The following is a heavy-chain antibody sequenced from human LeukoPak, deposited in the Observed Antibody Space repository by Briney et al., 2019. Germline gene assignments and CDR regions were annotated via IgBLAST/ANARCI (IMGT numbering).Heavy chain of an antibody. V-gene: IGHV1-69*05. CDR2: IIPIFGTA. CDR3: ARATIGNNWFDP. Sequence: SVKVSCKASGGTFSSYAISWVRQAPGQGLEWMGGIIPIFGTANYAQKFQGRVTMTRDMSTSTVYMELSSLRSEDTAVYYCARATIGNNWFDPWGQGTLVTVSS. J-gene: IGHJ5*02. CDR1: GGTFSSYA.